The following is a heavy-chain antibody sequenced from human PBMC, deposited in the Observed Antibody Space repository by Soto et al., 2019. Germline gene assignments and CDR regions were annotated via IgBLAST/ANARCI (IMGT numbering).Heavy chain of an antibody. V-gene: IGHV3-7*01. CDR2: IKEDGAEQ. J-gene: IGHJ4*02. CDR3: VRDEGYFHY. Sequence: GGSLRLSCTASGFTFRTYFMSWVRLAPGKGPEWVANIKEDGAEQHYVDSVKGRFTISRDNTKNSVHLQMNSLTVEDTAVYYCVRDEGYFHYWGLGSLVTVSS. CDR1: GFTFRTYF.